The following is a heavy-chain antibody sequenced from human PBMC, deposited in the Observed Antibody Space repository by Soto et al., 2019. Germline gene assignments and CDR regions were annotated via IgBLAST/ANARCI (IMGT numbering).Heavy chain of an antibody. Sequence: SETLSLTCIVSDGSLSSYYWGWIRQPPGKGLEWIGYIFYSGSTGYNPSLKSRVTISVDRSKNQFSLKLTSVTTADTAVYYCSTHSPFSHNLDYFDYWGQGTLVTVSS. CDR3: STHSPFSHNLDYFDY. CDR1: DGSLSSYY. V-gene: IGHV4-59*08. J-gene: IGHJ4*02. D-gene: IGHD1-1*01. CDR2: IFYSGST.